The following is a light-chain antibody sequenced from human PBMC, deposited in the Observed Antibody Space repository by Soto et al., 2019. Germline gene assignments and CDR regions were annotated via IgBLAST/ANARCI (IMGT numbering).Light chain of an antibody. CDR1: QSVSSY. CDR3: QLYGSSSRT. J-gene: IGKJ1*01. Sequence: EIVLTQSPGTLSLTPEERATLSCRASQSVSSYLAWYQQKPGQAPRLLIYGASSRATGIPDWFSGSGSGTDFTLTINRLEPEDFAVYYCQLYGSSSRTFGQGTRVEIK. V-gene: IGKV3-20*01. CDR2: GAS.